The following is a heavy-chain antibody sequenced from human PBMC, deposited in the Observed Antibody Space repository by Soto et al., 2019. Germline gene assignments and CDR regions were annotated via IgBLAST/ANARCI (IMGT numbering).Heavy chain of an antibody. Sequence: EVQLVESGGGLVQPGESLKLSCAASGFTFSASAMHWVRQASGKGLEWVGRIRSKYNNYATVYAESVKGRFTISRDDXKXXAYLQMNSLKIEDTAVYYCTRQDPVTAVENDAFDFWGQGTMVTVSS. J-gene: IGHJ3*01. CDR3: TRQDPVTAVENDAFDF. D-gene: IGHD5-18*01. V-gene: IGHV3-73*01. CDR2: IRSKYNNYAT. CDR1: GFTFSASA.